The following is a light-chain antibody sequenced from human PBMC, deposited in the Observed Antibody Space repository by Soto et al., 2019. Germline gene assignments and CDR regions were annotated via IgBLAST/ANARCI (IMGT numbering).Light chain of an antibody. CDR1: QSLLYTNGHYY. Sequence: DIGLTQSPLSLHVNIGEPASISCRSSQSLLYTNGHYYLDWYLQKPGQSPQLLIYLGSNRAPGVPDRFSGSGSGTDFTLTISRLEPEDSAVYYCQQYGSSPPITFGQGTRLEIK. CDR3: QQYGSSPPIT. V-gene: IGKV2-28*01. CDR2: LGS. J-gene: IGKJ5*01.